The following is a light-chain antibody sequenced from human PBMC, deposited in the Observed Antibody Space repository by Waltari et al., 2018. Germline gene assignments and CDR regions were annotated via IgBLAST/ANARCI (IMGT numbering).Light chain of an antibody. J-gene: IGLJ2*01. V-gene: IGLV1-51*01. CDR2: DNN. CDR3: ATWDNSLTAVV. CDR1: SSKIGNYF. Sequence: QSVLTQPPSVSAAPGQKVTISCSGSSSKIGNYFLSWYHQLPGATPKLLIYDNNKRPSGIPDRFSASKSGTSATLDITGLQIGDEADYYCATWDNSLTAVVFGGGTKLTVL.